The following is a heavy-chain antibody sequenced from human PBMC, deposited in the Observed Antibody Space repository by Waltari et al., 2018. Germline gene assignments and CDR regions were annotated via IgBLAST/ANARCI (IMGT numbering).Heavy chain of an antibody. V-gene: IGHV1-69*01. CDR3: AATMVRGVSQYYYYGMDV. Sequence: QVQLVQSGAEVKKPGSSVKVSSKASGGTFSSYAISWVRQAPGQGLEWMGGIIPIFGTANYAQKFQGRVTITADESTSTAYMELSSLRSEDTAVYYCAATMVRGVSQYYYYGMDVWGQGTTVTVSS. D-gene: IGHD3-10*01. CDR1: GGTFSSYA. J-gene: IGHJ6*02. CDR2: IIPIFGTA.